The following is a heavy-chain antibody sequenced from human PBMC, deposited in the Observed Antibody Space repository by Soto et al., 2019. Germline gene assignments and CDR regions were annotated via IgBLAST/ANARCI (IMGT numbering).Heavy chain of an antibody. CDR3: ARQQVPGAFDI. J-gene: IGHJ3*02. Sequence: EVPLVESGGGLVQPGGSLRLSCAASGFTFSSYDMHWVRQATGKGLEWVSAIGTAGDTYYPGSVKGRFTISRENAKNSLYLQMNSLRAGDTAVYYCARQQVPGAFDIWGQGTMVTVSS. CDR1: GFTFSSYD. D-gene: IGHD6-13*01. CDR2: IGTAGDT. V-gene: IGHV3-13*01.